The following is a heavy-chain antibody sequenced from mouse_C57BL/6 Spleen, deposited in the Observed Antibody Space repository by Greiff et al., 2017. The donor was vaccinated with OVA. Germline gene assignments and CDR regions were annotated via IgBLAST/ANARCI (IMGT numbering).Heavy chain of an antibody. CDR3: AGRNWDEDYFDY. V-gene: IGHV1-81*01. CDR2: IYPRSGNT. D-gene: IGHD4-1*01. CDR1: GYTFTSYG. Sequence: QVQLKQPGAELVRPGASVKLSCKASGYTFTSYGIRWVKQRPGQGLEWIGEIYPRSGNTYYNEKFKGKATLTVDNSSSTASMQLRSLTSEDSAVDFCAGRNWDEDYFDYWGQGTTLTVSS. J-gene: IGHJ2*01.